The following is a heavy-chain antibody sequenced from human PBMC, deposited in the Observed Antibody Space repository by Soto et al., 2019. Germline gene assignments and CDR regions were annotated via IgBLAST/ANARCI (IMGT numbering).Heavy chain of an antibody. CDR2: IHPGGGST. CDR1: GYTFTSYS. J-gene: IGHJ4*02. V-gene: IGHV1-46*01. CDR3: ARDPYSSGWYNDFDF. D-gene: IGHD6-19*01. Sequence: QVQLVQSGAEVKKPGASVNISCKASGYTFTSYSMHWVRQAPGQGLEWMGLIHPGGGSTSYAQKFQGRVTMTRDTSTSTVYMELTSLRSEDTAVYYCARDPYSSGWYNDFDFWGQGTLLTVSS.